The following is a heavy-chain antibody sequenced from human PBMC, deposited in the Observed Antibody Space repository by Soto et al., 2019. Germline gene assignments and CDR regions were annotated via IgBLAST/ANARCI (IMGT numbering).Heavy chain of an antibody. CDR1: GYTFTSYY. V-gene: IGHV1-46*01. CDR3: AKDTYYYDRSGYYTYDH. D-gene: IGHD3-22*01. J-gene: IGHJ4*02. CDR2: INTSGGST. Sequence: GASVKVSCKASGYTFTSYYMHWVRQAPGQGLEWMGIINTSGGSTSYAQKFQGRVTMTRDTSTSTVYMELSSLRAEDTAVYYCAKDTYYYDRSGYYTYDHWGQGTQVTVSS.